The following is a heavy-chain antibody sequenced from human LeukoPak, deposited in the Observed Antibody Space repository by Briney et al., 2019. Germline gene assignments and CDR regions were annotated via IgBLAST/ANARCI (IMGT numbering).Heavy chain of an antibody. J-gene: IGHJ4*02. CDR3: ARGLRLLYY. CDR1: GGSFSGFY. V-gene: IGHV4-34*01. Sequence: TSETLSLTCAVYGGSFSGFYWSWIRQPPGKGVEWIGEINHRGSTNYNPSLKSRVTISVDTSKNQFSLKLSSVTAADTAVYYCARGLRLLYYWGQGTLVTVSS. CDR2: INHRGST. D-gene: IGHD3-10*01.